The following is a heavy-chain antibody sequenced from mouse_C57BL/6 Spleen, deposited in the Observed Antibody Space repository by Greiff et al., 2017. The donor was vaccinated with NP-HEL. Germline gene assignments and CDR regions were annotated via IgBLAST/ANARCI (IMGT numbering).Heavy chain of an antibody. V-gene: IGHV1-52*01. Sequence: QVQLQQPGAELVRPGSSVKLSCKASGYTFTSYWMHWVKQRPIQGLEWIGNIDPSDSETYYNQKFKDKATLTVDKSTSTAYMQLSSLTSEDSAVYYCAREWGSSGPGFDCWGQGTTLTVAS. J-gene: IGHJ2*01. D-gene: IGHD3-2*02. CDR1: GYTFTSYW. CDR3: AREWGSSGPGFDC. CDR2: IDPSDSET.